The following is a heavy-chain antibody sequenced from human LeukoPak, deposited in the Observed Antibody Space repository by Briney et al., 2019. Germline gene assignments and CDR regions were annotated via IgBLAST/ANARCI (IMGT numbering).Heavy chain of an antibody. J-gene: IGHJ4*02. CDR2: ISGSGGST. V-gene: IGHV3-23*01. CDR1: GFTWSSEA. Sequence: GGSLRRSCAGSGFTWSSEAMSWVRQAPGKGLEWVSAISGSGGSTYYADSVKGRFTISRDNSKNTLYLQMNSLRAEDTAVYYCAKAPPIYCSSTSCSLDYWGQGTLVTVSS. CDR3: AKAPPIYCSSTSCSLDY. D-gene: IGHD2-2*01.